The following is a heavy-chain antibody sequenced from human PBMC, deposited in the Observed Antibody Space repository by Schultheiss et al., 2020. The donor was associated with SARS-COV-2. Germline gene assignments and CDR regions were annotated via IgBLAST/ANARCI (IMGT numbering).Heavy chain of an antibody. V-gene: IGHV3-48*03. CDR2: ISSSGNSI. CDR1: GFTFSSYE. CDR3: AGDEGYNSGWRPPRGGMDV. Sequence: GGSLRLSCVGSGFTFSSYEMNWVRKAPGKGLEWVSYISSSGNSIYYADSVRGGFTISRDNAKNSLYLQMNSLRAEDTAVYYCAGDEGYNSGWRPPRGGMDVCCRGATVTVS. D-gene: IGHD6-19*01. J-gene: IGHJ6*02.